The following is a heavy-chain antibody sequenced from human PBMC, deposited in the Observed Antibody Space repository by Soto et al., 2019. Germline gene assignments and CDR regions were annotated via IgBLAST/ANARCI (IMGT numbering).Heavy chain of an antibody. D-gene: IGHD3-22*01. CDR3: ARFPPTSDSSGYPYEDY. J-gene: IGHJ4*02. V-gene: IGHV1-2*02. CDR2: INPNSGGT. Sequence: ASVKVSCKASGYTFTGYYMHWVRQAPGQGLEWMGWINPNSGGTNYAQKFQGRVTMTRDTSISTAYMELSRLRSDDTAVYYCARFPPTSDSSGYPYEDYWGQGTLVTVSS. CDR1: GYTFTGYY.